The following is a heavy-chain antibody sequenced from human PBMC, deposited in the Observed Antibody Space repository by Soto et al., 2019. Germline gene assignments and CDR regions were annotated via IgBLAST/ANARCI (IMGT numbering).Heavy chain of an antibody. D-gene: IGHD2-8*02. J-gene: IGHJ3*01. CDR2: INPNSGGT. CDR1: GYTFSKYY. V-gene: IGHV1-2*02. CDR3: AKNLLVTGKDGSDV. Sequence: ASVKVSCKTSGYTFSKYYVHWVRQAPGQGLEWMGWINPNSGGTNIAQKFQGRVTMTRDTSISTAYMDLSRLISDDKAVYYCAKNLLVTGKDGSDVWGQGTMVTVSS.